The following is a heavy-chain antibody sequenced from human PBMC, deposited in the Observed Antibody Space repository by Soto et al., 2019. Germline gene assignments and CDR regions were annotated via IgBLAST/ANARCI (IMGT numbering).Heavy chain of an antibody. CDR2: IIPMSGAT. CDR3: ARGGPENDY. V-gene: IGHV1-69*12. J-gene: IGHJ4*02. Sequence: QVQLVQSGAEVKKPGSSVIVSCKASGGTFSSYALSWVRQAPGQGLEWMGGIIPMSGATNYAQKFQGRVTFTADESTNTAYLELTSLRSEDTAVYYCARGGPENDYWGQGTLVTVSS. D-gene: IGHD1-26*01. CDR1: GGTFSSYA.